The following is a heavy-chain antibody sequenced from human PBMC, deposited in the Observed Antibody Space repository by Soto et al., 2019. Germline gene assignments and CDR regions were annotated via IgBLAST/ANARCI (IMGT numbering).Heavy chain of an antibody. CDR2: TYYRSRWYS. CDR1: GDTVSSNSVA. D-gene: IGHD2-15*01. Sequence: SQTLSLTCVGSGDTVSSNSVAWNWVRQSPSRGLEWLGRTYYRSRWYSDYAVSVRSLIDINADTSKNQVSLQLNSVTPEDTAVYYCARSEEDSDYYYYGMDVWGQGTTVTVS. J-gene: IGHJ6*02. CDR3: ARSEEDSDYYYYGMDV. V-gene: IGHV6-1*01.